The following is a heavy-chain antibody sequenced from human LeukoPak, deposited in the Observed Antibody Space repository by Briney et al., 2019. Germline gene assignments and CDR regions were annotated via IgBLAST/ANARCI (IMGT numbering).Heavy chain of an antibody. J-gene: IGHJ4*02. CDR2: ISGSGGST. CDR3: AKDRSFGYSSGWYSV. Sequence: PGGSLRLSCAASGFTFSSYAMSWVRQAPGKGLEWVSAISGSGGSTYHADSVKGRFTISRDNSKNTLYLQMNSLRAEDTAVYYCAKDRSFGYSSGWYSVWGQGTLVTVSS. D-gene: IGHD6-19*01. CDR1: GFTFSSYA. V-gene: IGHV3-23*01.